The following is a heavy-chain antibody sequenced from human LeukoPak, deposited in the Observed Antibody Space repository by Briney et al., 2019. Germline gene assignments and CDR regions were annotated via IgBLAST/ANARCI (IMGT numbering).Heavy chain of an antibody. D-gene: IGHD3-10*01. CDR2: ISSSSSTI. CDR3: ARDGSGFVTRFGDTYFDY. Sequence: GGSLRLSCAASGFTFSSYSMNRVRQAPGKGLEWVSYISSSSSTIYYADSVKGRFTISRDNAKNSLYLQMNSLRAEDTAVYYCARDGSGFVTRFGDTYFDYWGQGTLVTVSS. J-gene: IGHJ4*02. V-gene: IGHV3-48*01. CDR1: GFTFSSYS.